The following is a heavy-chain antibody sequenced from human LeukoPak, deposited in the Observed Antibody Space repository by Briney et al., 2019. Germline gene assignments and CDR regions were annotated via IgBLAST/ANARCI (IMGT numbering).Heavy chain of an antibody. CDR1: GGSISSYY. Sequence: SETLSLTCTVSGGSISSYYWSWIRQPPGKGLEWIGYIYYSGSTNYNPSLKSRVTISVDTSKNQFSLKLSSVTAADTAVYYCARGPPRYDSSGRTPFDPWGQGTLVTVSS. V-gene: IGHV4-59*01. CDR2: IYYSGST. CDR3: ARGPPRYDSSGRTPFDP. J-gene: IGHJ5*02. D-gene: IGHD3-22*01.